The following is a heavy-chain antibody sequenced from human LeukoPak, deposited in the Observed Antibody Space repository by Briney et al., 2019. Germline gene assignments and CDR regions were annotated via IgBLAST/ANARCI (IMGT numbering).Heavy chain of an antibody. CDR3: ARRRGIAARGGYYFDY. CDR1: GGSISSSSYY. J-gene: IGHJ4*02. Sequence: NPSETLSLTCTVSGGSISSSSYYWGWIRQPPGKGLEWIGSIYYSGSTYYNPSLKSRVTISVDTSKNQFSLKLSSVTAADTAVYYCARRRGIAARGGYYFDYWGQGTLVTVSS. V-gene: IGHV4-39*01. CDR2: IYYSGST. D-gene: IGHD6-6*01.